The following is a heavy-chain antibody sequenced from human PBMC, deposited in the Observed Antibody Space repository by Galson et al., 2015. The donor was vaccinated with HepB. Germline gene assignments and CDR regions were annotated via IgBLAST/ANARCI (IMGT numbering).Heavy chain of an antibody. CDR1: GYTFTSYY. CDR2: INPSGGST. CDR3: ARDDSSGYYYGY. D-gene: IGHD3-22*01. V-gene: IGHV1-46*04. Sequence: SVKVSCKASGYTFTSYYMHWVRQAPGQGLEWMGIINPSGGSTSYAQKLQGRVTMTRDTSTSTVYMELSSLRSEDTAVYYCARDDSSGYYYGYWGQGTLVTVSS. J-gene: IGHJ4*02.